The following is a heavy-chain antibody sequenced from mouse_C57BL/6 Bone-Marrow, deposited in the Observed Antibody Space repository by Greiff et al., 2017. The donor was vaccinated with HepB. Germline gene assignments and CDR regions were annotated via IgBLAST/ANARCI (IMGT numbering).Heavy chain of an antibody. CDR1: GFSLTSYG. CDR2: IWSGGSK. CDR3: ARYGNYVPFDY. V-gene: IGHV2-2*01. Sequence: VQLQQSGPGLVQPSQSLSITCTVSGFSLTSYGVHWVRQSPGKGLEWLGVIWSGGSKDYNAAFISRLSISKDNSKSQVFYKKNSLQADDTAIYYCARYGNYVPFDYWGQGTTLTVSS. D-gene: IGHD2-1*01. J-gene: IGHJ2*01.